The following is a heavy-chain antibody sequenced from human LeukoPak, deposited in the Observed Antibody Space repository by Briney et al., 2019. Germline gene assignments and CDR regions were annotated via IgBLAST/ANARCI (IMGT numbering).Heavy chain of an antibody. CDR3: AIVGVATISSYFDY. D-gene: IGHD5-12*01. J-gene: IGHJ4*02. V-gene: IGHV4-34*01. CDR2: INHSGST. Sequence: SETLSLTCAVYGGSFSGYYWSWIRQPPGKGLEWIGEINHSGSTNYNPSLTSRVTISVDTSKNQFSLKLSSVTAADTAVYYCAIVGVATISSYFDYWGQGTLVTVSS. CDR1: GGSFSGYY.